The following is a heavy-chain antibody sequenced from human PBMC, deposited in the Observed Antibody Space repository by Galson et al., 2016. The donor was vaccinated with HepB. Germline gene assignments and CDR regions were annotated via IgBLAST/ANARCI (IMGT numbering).Heavy chain of an antibody. V-gene: IGHV3-30*18. CDR3: AKAREMFCSRSSCYYLDS. CDR2: ISYNGKNE. Sequence: SLRLSCAASGFNFSNYDIHWVRQAPGKGLEWVAVISYNGKNEDYGDSMKGRFTISRDNSKNTVSLQMNSLRAEDTALYYCAKAREMFCSRSSCYYLDSWGQGTLVTVSS. J-gene: IGHJ4*02. D-gene: IGHD2-15*01. CDR1: GFNFSNYD.